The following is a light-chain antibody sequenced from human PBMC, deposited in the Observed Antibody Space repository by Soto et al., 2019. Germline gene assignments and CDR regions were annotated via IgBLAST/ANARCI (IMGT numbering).Light chain of an antibody. J-gene: IGLJ2*01. CDR2: LNSDGSH. CDR1: SGHSSYA. CDR3: LTWGTGMHVV. Sequence: QLVLTQSPSASASLGASVKLTCTLSSGHSSYAIAWHQQQPEKGPRYLMKLNSDGSHSKGDGIPDRFSGSSSGAERYLTISSLQSEAESDYYCLTWGTGMHVVFGGGTKLTVL. V-gene: IGLV4-69*01.